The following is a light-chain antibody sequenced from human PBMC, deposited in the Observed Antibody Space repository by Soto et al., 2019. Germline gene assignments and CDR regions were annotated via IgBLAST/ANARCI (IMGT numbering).Light chain of an antibody. J-gene: IGKJ1*01. V-gene: IGKV3-15*01. CDR2: GAF. CDR1: QSVSSN. Sequence: IVLAQSPATLSLSPGKRATLSLRASQSVSSNLAWYQQKPGQAPSLLIYGAFTRATGIPARFSGTGSGTEFTLTISSLQSEDFALYYCQQYNDWPLTFGQGTKGDIK. CDR3: QQYNDWPLT.